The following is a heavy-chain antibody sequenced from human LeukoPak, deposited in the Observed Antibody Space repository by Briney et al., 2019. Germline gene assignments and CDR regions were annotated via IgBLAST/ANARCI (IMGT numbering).Heavy chain of an antibody. J-gene: IGHJ4*02. Sequence: SETLSLTCAISGGSIGRLHWSWIRQPPGKGLEWIGYIHSSGSTNSNTSLKSRVTISLDTSKNQFSLKLNSVTAADTAVYYCASHRIPYNYGWVAFDYWGQGTLVTVSS. CDR2: IHSSGST. CDR3: ASHRIPYNYGWVAFDY. CDR1: GGSIGRLH. D-gene: IGHD6-19*01. V-gene: IGHV4-4*08.